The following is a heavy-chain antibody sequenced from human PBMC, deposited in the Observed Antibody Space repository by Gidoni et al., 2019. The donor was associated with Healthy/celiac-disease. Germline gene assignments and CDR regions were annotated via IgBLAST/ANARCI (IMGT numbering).Heavy chain of an antibody. CDR2: IYYSGSP. Sequence: QLQLQESGPGLVKPSETLSLTCTVSGGSLSSSRYSWGWIRQPPGKGLEWIWSIYYSGSPYYTPSLKSRVTISVDTSKNQFSLKLSSVTAADTAVYYCARVLFYGSGSYYLLYYFDYWGQGTLVTVSS. CDR3: ARVLFYGSGSYYLLYYFDY. D-gene: IGHD3-10*01. V-gene: IGHV4-39*07. J-gene: IGHJ4*02. CDR1: GGSLSSSRYS.